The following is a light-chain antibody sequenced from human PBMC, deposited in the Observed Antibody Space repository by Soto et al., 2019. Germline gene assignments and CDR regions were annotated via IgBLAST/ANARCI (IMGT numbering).Light chain of an antibody. V-gene: IGLV3-1*01. CDR2: QDS. CDR3: QAWGSSTVV. CDR1: KLGDKY. Sequence: SYELTQPPSVSVSPGQTASITCSGDKLGDKYSCWYQQKPGQSPVLVIYQDSKRPSGITERFSGSNSGNTATLTIRGTQARDESDYYCQAWGSSTVVFGGGTQVTVL. J-gene: IGLJ2*01.